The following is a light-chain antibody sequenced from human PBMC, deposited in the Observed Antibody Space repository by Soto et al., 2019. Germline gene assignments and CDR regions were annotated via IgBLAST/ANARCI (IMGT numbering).Light chain of an antibody. CDR3: QQYGSSPQT. Sequence: EIVLTQSPGTLSLSPGERATLSCRASQSINSSYLAWYQQKPGQAPRLLIYDASTWATGIPDRFSGSGSGTDFTLTISGLEPEDFAVYYCQQYGSSPQTFGPGTKVDIK. CDR1: QSINSSY. V-gene: IGKV3-20*01. CDR2: DAS. J-gene: IGKJ3*01.